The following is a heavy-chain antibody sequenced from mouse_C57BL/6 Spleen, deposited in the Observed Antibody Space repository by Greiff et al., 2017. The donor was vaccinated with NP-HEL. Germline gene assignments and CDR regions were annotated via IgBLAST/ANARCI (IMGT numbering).Heavy chain of an antibody. CDR3: ARETTERYFDV. J-gene: IGHJ1*03. D-gene: IGHD1-1*01. CDR1: GYSITSGYY. CDR2: ISYDGSN. Sequence: EVKLQESGPGLVKPSQSLSLTCSVTGYSITSGYYWNWIRQFPGNKLEWMGYISYDGSNNYNPSLKNRISITRDTSKNQFFLKLNSVTTEDTATYYCARETTERYFDVWGTGTTVTVSS. V-gene: IGHV3-6*01.